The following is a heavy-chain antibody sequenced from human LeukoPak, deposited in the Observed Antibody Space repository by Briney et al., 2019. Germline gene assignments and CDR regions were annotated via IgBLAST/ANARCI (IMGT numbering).Heavy chain of an antibody. J-gene: IGHJ3*02. D-gene: IGHD3-22*01. CDR3: ARDGGYFYESMSYYSAFDI. CDR2: ISSSGSTI. Sequence: PGGSLRLSCAASGFTFSSYEMNWVRQAPGKGLEWGSYISSSGSTIYYADSVRGRFTISRDNAKNSLYLQMNSLRAEDTAVYFCARDGGYFYESMSYYSAFDIWGQGTMVTVSS. CDR1: GFTFSSYE. V-gene: IGHV3-48*03.